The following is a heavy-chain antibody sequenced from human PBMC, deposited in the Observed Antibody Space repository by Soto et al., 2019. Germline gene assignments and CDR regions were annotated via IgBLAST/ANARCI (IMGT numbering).Heavy chain of an antibody. CDR1: GGSISSGGYY. Sequence: SETLSLTCTVSGGSISSGGYYWSWIRQHPGKGLEWIGYIYYSGSTYYNPSLKSRVTISVDTSKNQFSLKLSSVTAADTAVYYCAREALEGYYDSSGYLDYWGQGTLVTVSS. D-gene: IGHD3-22*01. J-gene: IGHJ4*02. CDR2: IYYSGST. V-gene: IGHV4-31*03. CDR3: AREALEGYYDSSGYLDY.